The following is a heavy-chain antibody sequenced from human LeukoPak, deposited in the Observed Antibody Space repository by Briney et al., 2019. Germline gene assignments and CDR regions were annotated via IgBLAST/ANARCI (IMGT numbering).Heavy chain of an antibody. J-gene: IGHJ4*02. Sequence: GGSLRLSCAASGFTFSSYWMSWVRQAPGKGLEWVANIKQDGSEKYYVDSVKGRFTISRDNAKNSLYLQMNSLRAEDTAVYYCARSHKAAAGDFDYWGQGTLVTVSS. CDR3: ARSHKAAAGDFDY. CDR2: IKQDGSEK. D-gene: IGHD6-13*01. V-gene: IGHV3-7*01. CDR1: GFTFSSYW.